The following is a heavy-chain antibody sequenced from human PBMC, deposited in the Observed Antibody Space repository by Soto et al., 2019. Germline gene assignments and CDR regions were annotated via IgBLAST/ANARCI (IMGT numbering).Heavy chain of an antibody. CDR1: GYTFTSYY. CDR2: INPGGGST. V-gene: IGHV1-46*03. Sequence: QVQLVQSGAEVKKPGASVKVSCKTSGYTFTSYYIHWVRQAPGQGLEWMGIINPGGGSTSYAQKFQSRVTMTRDTSTSTLYMELSSLRFEDTAVYYCARGVGDYGDYLNTIDYWGQGTLVTVSS. CDR3: ARGVGDYGDYLNTIDY. J-gene: IGHJ4*02. D-gene: IGHD4-17*01.